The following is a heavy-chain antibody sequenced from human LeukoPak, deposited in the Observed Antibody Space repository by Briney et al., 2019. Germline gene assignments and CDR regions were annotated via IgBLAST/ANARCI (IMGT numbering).Heavy chain of an antibody. CDR3: ARARGGYCSSTSCRKNNWFDH. J-gene: IGHJ5*02. V-gene: IGHV4-34*01. CDR1: GGSFSGYY. CDR2: INHSGST. Sequence: SETLLLTCAVYGGSFSGYYWSWIRQPPGKGLEWIGEINHSGSTNYNPSLKSRVTISVDTSKNQFSLKLSSVTAADTAVYYCARARGGYCSSTSCRKNNWFDHWGQGTLVTVSS. D-gene: IGHD2-2*01.